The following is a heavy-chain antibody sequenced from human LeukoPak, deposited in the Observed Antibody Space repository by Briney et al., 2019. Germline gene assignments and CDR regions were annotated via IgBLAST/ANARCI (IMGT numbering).Heavy chain of an antibody. CDR3: ARTYYYDSSVYYYEDY. D-gene: IGHD3-22*01. Sequence: SETLSLTCAVYGGSFSGYYWSWIRQPPGKGLEWIGEINHSGSTNYNPSLKSRVTISVDTSKNQFSLKLSSVTAADTAVYYCARTYYYDSSVYYYEDYWGRGTLVTVSS. CDR1: GGSFSGYY. V-gene: IGHV4-34*01. J-gene: IGHJ4*02. CDR2: INHSGST.